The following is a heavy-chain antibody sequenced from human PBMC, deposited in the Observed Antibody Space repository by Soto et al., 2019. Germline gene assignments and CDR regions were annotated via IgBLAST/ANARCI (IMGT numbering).Heavy chain of an antibody. D-gene: IGHD7-27*01. J-gene: IGHJ4*02. CDR2: INCNSGGT. CDR1: GYTFTSYY. Sequence: QVPLVQSGAEVKKPGASVNVSCKASGYTFTSYYIHWVRQAPGQGLEWMGWINCNSGGTNYAQKFQGRVTVTRDTSISTIYIELSRLRSDDTAVYYCAREGLGGEKDYWGQGTLVTVSS. V-gene: IGHV1-2*02. CDR3: AREGLGGEKDY.